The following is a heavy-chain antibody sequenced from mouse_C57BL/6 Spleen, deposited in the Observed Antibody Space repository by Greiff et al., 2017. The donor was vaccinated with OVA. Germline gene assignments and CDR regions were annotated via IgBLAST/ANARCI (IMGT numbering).Heavy chain of an antibody. CDR2: ISSGSSTI. J-gene: IGHJ4*01. CDR1: GFTFSDYG. CDR3: ARRDWDGAMDY. Sequence: EVNLVESGGGLVKPGGSLKLSCAASGFTFSDYGMHWVRQAPEKGLEWVAYISSGSSTIYYADTVKGRFTISRDNAKNTLFLQMTSLRSEDTAMYYCARRDWDGAMDYWGQGTSVTVSS. V-gene: IGHV5-17*01. D-gene: IGHD4-1*01.